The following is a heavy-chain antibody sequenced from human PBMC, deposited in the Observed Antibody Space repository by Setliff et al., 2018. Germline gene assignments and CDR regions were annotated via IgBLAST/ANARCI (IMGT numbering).Heavy chain of an antibody. CDR2: IDPYGSFT. Sequence: GGSLRLSCVVSGFTSGAYWMNWVRQAPGKGLVWVSRIDPYGSFTAYADSVKGRFTISRDNAKDTVYLQMNSLRVDDTAVYCCARGLPGSGYSSGVLDFWGQGTMVTVSS. CDR3: ARGLPGSGYSSGVLDF. V-gene: IGHV3-74*01. D-gene: IGHD3-9*01. CDR1: GFTSGAYW. J-gene: IGHJ4*03.